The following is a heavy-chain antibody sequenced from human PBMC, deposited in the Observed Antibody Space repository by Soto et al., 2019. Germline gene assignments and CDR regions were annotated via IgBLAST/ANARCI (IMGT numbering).Heavy chain of an antibody. CDR1: GFTFSSYA. V-gene: IGHV3-30-3*01. CDR3: ATLAGIVVGPAAIVQSVDY. J-gene: IGHJ4*02. D-gene: IGHD2-2*01. Sequence: QVQLVESGGGVVQPGRSLRLSCAASGFTFSSYAMHWVRQAPGKGLEWVAVISYDGSNKYYADSVKGRFTISRDNSKNTLYLQMNSLRAEDTAVYYCATLAGIVVGPAAIVQSVDYWGQGTLVTVSS. CDR2: ISYDGSNK.